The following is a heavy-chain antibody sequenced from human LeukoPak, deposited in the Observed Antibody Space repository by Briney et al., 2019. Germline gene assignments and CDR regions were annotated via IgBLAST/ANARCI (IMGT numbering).Heavy chain of an antibody. Sequence: GASVKVSCKASGGTFSSYAISWVRQAPGQGLEWMGGIIPIFGTANYAQKFQGRVTITTDESTSTAYMELSSLRSEDTAVYYCARDHYSSSWCGWFDPWGQGTLVTVSS. CDR3: ARDHYSSSWCGWFDP. CDR2: IIPIFGTA. V-gene: IGHV1-69*05. J-gene: IGHJ5*02. D-gene: IGHD6-13*01. CDR1: GGTFSSYA.